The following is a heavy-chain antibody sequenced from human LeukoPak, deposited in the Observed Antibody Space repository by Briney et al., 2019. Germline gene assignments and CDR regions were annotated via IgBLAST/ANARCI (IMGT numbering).Heavy chain of an antibody. CDR2: ISGSGGST. CDR3: ARADLPGIAAAGLGN. J-gene: IGHJ4*02. V-gene: IGHV3-23*01. Sequence: GGSLRLSCAASGFTFSSYAMSWVRQAPGKGLEWVSAISGSGGSTYYADSVKGRFTISRDNSKNSLYLQMNSLRAEDTALYYCARADLPGIAAAGLGNWGQGTLVTVSS. D-gene: IGHD6-13*01. CDR1: GFTFSSYA.